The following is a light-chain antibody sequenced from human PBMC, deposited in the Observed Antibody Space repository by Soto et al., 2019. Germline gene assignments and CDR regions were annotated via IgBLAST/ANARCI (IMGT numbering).Light chain of an antibody. Sequence: DIQITQSPSTLSASVGDSVTITCRASQTISNYLTWYQQRPGKSPKLLIYRSSILQNGVPSRFSGSGSGTEFTLTISSLHPDDFATYYCQPYYSYAAFGQWNRVEI. CDR2: RSS. J-gene: IGKJ1*01. CDR3: QPYYSYAA. CDR1: QTISNY. V-gene: IGKV1-5*03.